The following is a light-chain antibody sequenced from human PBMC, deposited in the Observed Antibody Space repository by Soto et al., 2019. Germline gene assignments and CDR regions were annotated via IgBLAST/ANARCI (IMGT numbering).Light chain of an antibody. V-gene: IGKV3-11*01. Sequence: IVLTQSPATLSLSPGERATLSCRASQSVSSYLAWYQQKPGQAPRLLIYDASNRATGIPARCRGSGSGTDFALTIISLEPEDFAVYYCQQRRNWPPITFGQGTRLEIK. CDR3: QQRRNWPPIT. CDR1: QSVSSY. CDR2: DAS. J-gene: IGKJ5*01.